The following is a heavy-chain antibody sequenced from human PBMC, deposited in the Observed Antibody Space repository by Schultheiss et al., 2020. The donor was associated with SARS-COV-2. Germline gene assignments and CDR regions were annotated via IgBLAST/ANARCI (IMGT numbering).Heavy chain of an antibody. V-gene: IGHV3-48*04. J-gene: IGHJ6*02. CDR1: GLTFSNAW. CDR3: ARDQPSRIQLWLPYGMDV. CDR2: ISSSSSTI. D-gene: IGHD5-18*01. Sequence: GGSLRLSCAASGLTFSNAWISWVRQVPGKGLEWVSYISSSSSTIYYADSVKGRFTISRDNAKNSLYLQMNSLRAEDTAVYYCARDQPSRIQLWLPYGMDVWGQGTTVTVSS.